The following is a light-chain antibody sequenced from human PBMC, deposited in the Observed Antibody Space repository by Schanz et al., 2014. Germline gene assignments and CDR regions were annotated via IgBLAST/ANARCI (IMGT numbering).Light chain of an antibody. Sequence: QSALTQPPSASGSPGQSVTISCTGTSSDVGGYNYVSWYQQHPGKAPKLMIYEVSQRPSGVPDRFSGSKSGNTASLTVSGLQDEDEADYYCCSYAGSNNLVFGGGTKLTVL. V-gene: IGLV2-8*01. CDR3: CSYAGSNNLV. CDR1: SSDVGGYNY. J-gene: IGLJ3*02. CDR2: EVS.